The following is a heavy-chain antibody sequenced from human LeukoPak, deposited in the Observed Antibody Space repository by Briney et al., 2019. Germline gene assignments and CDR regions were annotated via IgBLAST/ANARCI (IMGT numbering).Heavy chain of an antibody. CDR2: IYYSGST. Sequence: SETLSLTCTVSGGSISSYYWSWIRQPPGKGLEWIGYIYYSGSTNYNPSLKSRVTMSVDTSKNQFSLKLSSVTAADTAVYYCARSYYYDSSGSRGLYFDYWGQGTLVTVSS. D-gene: IGHD3-22*01. CDR3: ARSYYYDSSGSRGLYFDY. J-gene: IGHJ4*02. CDR1: GGSISSYY. V-gene: IGHV4-59*12.